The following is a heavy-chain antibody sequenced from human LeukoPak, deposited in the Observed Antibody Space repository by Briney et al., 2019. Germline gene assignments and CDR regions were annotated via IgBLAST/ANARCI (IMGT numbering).Heavy chain of an antibody. J-gene: IGHJ5*02. CDR3: ARDDSSGYYGS. CDR2: IYYSGST. V-gene: IGHV4-59*01. D-gene: IGHD3-22*01. CDR1: GYSISSYY. Sequence: SETLSLTCTVSGYSISSYYWSWIRQPPGKGLEWIGYIYYSGSTNYNPSLKSRVTISVDTSKNQFSLKLSSVTAADTAVYYCARDDSSGYYGSWGQGTLVTVSS.